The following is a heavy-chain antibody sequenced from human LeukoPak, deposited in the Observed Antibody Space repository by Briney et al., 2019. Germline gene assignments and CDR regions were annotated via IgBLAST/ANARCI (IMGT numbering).Heavy chain of an antibody. CDR2: IYSGGST. Sequence: GGSLRLSCAASGFTVSSNYMSWVRQAPGKGLEWVSVIYSGGSTYYADPVKGRFTISRDNSKNTLYLQMNSLRAEDTAVYYCARGPYSGYYYGMDVWGQGTTVTVSS. V-gene: IGHV3-66*01. CDR1: GFTVSSNY. J-gene: IGHJ6*02. D-gene: IGHD5-12*01. CDR3: ARGPYSGYYYGMDV.